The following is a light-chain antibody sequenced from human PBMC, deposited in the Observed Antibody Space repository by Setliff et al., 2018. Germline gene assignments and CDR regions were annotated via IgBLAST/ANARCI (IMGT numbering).Light chain of an antibody. CDR3: SSYTSSSSLYV. Sequence: SALTQPASVSGSPGQSITISCTGVSSAVDDYTYVSWYQQHPGRAPKLMIYEGTDRPSGVSSRFSGSKSGNTASLTISGLQAEDEADYYCSSYTSSSSLYVFGTGTKVTVL. CDR2: EGT. CDR1: SSAVDDYTY. J-gene: IGLJ1*01. V-gene: IGLV2-14*01.